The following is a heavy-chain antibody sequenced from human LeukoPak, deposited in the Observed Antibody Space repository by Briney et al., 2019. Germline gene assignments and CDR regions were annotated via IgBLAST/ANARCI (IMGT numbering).Heavy chain of an antibody. CDR3: ARENFYYGMDV. CDR1: GGSFSGYY. Sequence: SETLSLTCAVYGGSFSGYYWSWIRQPPGKGLEWIGEINHSGSTNYNPSLKSRVTISVDTSKNRFSLQLNSVTPEDTAVYYCARENFYYGMDVWGQGTTVTVSS. J-gene: IGHJ6*02. V-gene: IGHV4-34*01. CDR2: INHSGST.